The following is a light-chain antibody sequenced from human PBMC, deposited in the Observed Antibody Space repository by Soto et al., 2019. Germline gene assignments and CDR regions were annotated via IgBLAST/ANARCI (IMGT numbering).Light chain of an antibody. J-gene: IGKJ1*01. CDR1: QTISSW. Sequence: DIQMTPSPSSLSASVVDRVTITCRASQTISSWLAWYQQKPGKAPKLLIYKASTLKSGVPSRFSGSGSGTEFTLTISSLQPDDVATYYCQKYYSYPPTFGQGTKVDIK. V-gene: IGKV1-5*03. CDR2: KAS. CDR3: QKYYSYPPT.